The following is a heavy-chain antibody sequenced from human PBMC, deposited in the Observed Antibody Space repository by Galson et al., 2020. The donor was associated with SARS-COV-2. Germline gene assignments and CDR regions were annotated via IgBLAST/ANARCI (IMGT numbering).Heavy chain of an antibody. CDR3: ARDLGEVVGIGGYFQH. CDR1: GFTFSSYA. CDR2: ISYDGNNQ. Sequence: GGPLRLSCEASGFTFSSYAMHWVRQAPGKGLEWVAVISYDGNNQLYAASVKGRFTISRDNSKNSLYLQMSSLRPEDTALYYCARDLGEVVGIGGYFQHWGQATLVTVSS. V-gene: IGHV3-30*04. D-gene: IGHD3-16*01. J-gene: IGHJ1*01.